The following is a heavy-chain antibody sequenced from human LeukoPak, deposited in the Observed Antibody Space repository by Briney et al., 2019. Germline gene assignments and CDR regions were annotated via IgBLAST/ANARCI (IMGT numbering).Heavy chain of an antibody. V-gene: IGHV1-2*02. CDR3: ARGSYDSSDFEYFHH. CDR2: INPNSGGA. D-gene: IGHD3-22*01. Sequence: ASVKVSCKASGYTFTGNYMHWVRQAPGQGLEWMGWINPNSGGANYAQKFQGRVTMTRDTSIGTAYMELNRLRSDDTAVYYCARGSYDSSDFEYFHHWGQGTLVTVSS. J-gene: IGHJ1*01. CDR1: GYTFTGNY.